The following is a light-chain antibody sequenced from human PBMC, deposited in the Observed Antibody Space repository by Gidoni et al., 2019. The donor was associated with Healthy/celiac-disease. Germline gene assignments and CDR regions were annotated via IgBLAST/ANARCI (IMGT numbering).Light chain of an antibody. CDR2: RNN. CDR3: AAWDDSLSGWV. Sequence: QSVLTQPPSASGTPGQGVTIPFSGSSSNIGSNYVYWYQQLPGTAPKLLIYRNNQRPSGVPDRFSGSKSGTSASLAISGLRSEDEADYYCAAWDDSLSGWVFGGGTKLTVL. J-gene: IGLJ3*02. CDR1: SSNIGSNY. V-gene: IGLV1-47*01.